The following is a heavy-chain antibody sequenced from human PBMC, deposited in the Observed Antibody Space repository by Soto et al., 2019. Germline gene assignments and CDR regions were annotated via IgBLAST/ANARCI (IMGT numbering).Heavy chain of an antibody. CDR3: ARLGDYYDNSDYRYFFDL. CDR2: VFSSGIT. J-gene: IGHJ4*02. Sequence: SETLSLTCTVSRGSISGYYWSWIRQPPGKGLEWIGHVFSSGITDFNPSLRGRITMSVDTSKNHFSLNLTSVTAADTAIYYCARLGDYYDNSDYRYFFDLWGQGTLVTSPQ. D-gene: IGHD3-22*01. V-gene: IGHV4-59*01. CDR1: RGSISGYY.